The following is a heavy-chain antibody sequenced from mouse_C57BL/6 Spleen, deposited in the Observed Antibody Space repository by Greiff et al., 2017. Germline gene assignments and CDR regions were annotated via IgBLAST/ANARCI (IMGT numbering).Heavy chain of an antibody. CDR2: ISDGGSYT. J-gene: IGHJ2*01. D-gene: IGHD4-1*01. CDR3: ARDKRLTGTGFDY. Sequence: EVMLVESGGGLVKPGGSLKLSCAASGFTFSSYAMSWVRQTPEKRLEWVATISDGGSYTYYPDNVKGRFTISRDNAKNNLYLQMSHLKSEDTAMYYCARDKRLTGTGFDYWGQGTTLTVSS. V-gene: IGHV5-4*01. CDR1: GFTFSSYA.